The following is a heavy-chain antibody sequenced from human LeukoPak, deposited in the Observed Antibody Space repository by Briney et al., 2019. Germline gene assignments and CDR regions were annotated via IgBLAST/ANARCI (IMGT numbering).Heavy chain of an antibody. CDR3: ARQHDSYHYYYVDV. CDR2: LYHSDSI. Sequence: PSKTLSLTCAVSGYPISSGYYWIWIRQPPGKGLEWIGSLYHSDSIYYNPSLESRVTMSVDTSKNQFSLKLSFVTAADTAVYYCARQHDSYHYYYVDVWGTGTTVTVSS. CDR1: GYPISSGYY. J-gene: IGHJ6*03. D-gene: IGHD6-13*01. V-gene: IGHV4-38-2*01.